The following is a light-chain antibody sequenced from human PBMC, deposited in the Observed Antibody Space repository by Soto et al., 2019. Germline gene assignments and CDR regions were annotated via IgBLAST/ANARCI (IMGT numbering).Light chain of an antibody. CDR3: QQYSSYWP. CDR1: QSISTW. Sequence: DIRLTQSPSTLPAYVCDRVTITCRASQSISTWLAWYQQKPGKAPNLLIYKASYLASGVPSRFSGGGSGTEFTLTISSLQPDDFATYYCQQYSSYWPFGQGTKVAIK. V-gene: IGKV1-5*03. J-gene: IGKJ1*01. CDR2: KAS.